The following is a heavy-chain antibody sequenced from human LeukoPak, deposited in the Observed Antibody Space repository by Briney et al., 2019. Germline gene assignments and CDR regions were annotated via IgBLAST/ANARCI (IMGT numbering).Heavy chain of an antibody. V-gene: IGHV3-48*03. CDR3: AREGVMAPYYFDY. J-gene: IGHJ4*02. CDR1: GFTFSSFE. CDR2: ISSSRSTI. Sequence: GGSLRLSCAASGFTFSSFEMNWVRQAPGKGLEWVSYISSSRSTIYYADSVKGRFTISRDNAKNSLYLQMNSLGVEDTAVYYCAREGVMAPYYFDYWGQGTLVTVSS. D-gene: IGHD3-16*01.